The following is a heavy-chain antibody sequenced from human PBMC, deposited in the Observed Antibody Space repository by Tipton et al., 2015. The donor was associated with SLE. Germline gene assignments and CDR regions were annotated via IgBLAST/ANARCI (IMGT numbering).Heavy chain of an antibody. V-gene: IGHV3-23*01. Sequence: SLRLSCAASGFAFSSYSMYWVRQAQGKGLEWVSTLTGGGDTVYPVSVRGGFTVSGDTPKNTVYLQLNSLRAEDTAVYYCARGAIFGAYYYYMDVWGKGTTVTVSS. CDR1: GFAFSSYS. J-gene: IGHJ6*03. CDR2: LTGGGDT. CDR3: ARGAIFGAYYYYMDV. D-gene: IGHD3-3*01.